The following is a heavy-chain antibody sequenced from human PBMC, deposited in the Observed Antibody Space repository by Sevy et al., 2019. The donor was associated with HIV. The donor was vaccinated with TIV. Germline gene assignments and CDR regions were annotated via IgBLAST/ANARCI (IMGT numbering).Heavy chain of an antibody. CDR1: GFTFSSYA. V-gene: IGHV3-23*01. D-gene: IGHD2-8*01. CDR3: AKNMVWFDP. Sequence: GGSLRLSCAASGFTFSSYAMNWVRQAPWKGLEWVSTITGGGGSTYYTDSVKGRFTISRDNSKNTLYLQMNSLRVEDTAVYYCAKNMVWFDPWGQGTLVTVSS. CDR2: ITGGGGST. J-gene: IGHJ5*02.